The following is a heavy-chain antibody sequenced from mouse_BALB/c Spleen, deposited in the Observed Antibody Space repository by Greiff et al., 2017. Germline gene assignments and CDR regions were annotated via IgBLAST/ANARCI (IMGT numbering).Heavy chain of an antibody. CDR3: ARDYPWFAY. D-gene: IGHD1-1*02. Sequence: QVQLKQSGAELMKPGASVKISCKATGYTFSSYWIEWVKQRPGHGLEWIGEILPGSGSTNYNEKFKGKATFTADTSSNTAYMQLSSLTSEDSAVYYCARDYPWFAYWGQGTLVTVSA. CDR2: ILPGSGST. J-gene: IGHJ3*01. CDR1: GYTFSSYW. V-gene: IGHV1-9*01.